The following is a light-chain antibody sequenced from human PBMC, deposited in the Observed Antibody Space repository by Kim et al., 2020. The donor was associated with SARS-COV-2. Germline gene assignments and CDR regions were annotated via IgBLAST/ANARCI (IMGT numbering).Light chain of an antibody. V-gene: IGKV3-11*01. Sequence: LSPGQRATLSCRASQSVGTSLAWYQKKPGQAPRLVINDASTRATGIPARFSGSGSGTDFTLTISSLEPEDFAVYYCQQRDNWPLTFGGGTKVDIK. CDR2: DAS. J-gene: IGKJ4*01. CDR1: QSVGTS. CDR3: QQRDNWPLT.